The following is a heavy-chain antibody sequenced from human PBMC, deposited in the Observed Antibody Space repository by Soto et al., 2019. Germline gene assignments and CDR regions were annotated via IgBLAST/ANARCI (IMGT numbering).Heavy chain of an antibody. D-gene: IGHD6-19*01. CDR2: ISASGSTT. J-gene: IGHJ4*02. V-gene: IGHV3-23*01. CDR3: AKDCKSGSGWYWDY. CDR1: GFTFSTYA. Sequence: GGSLRLSCAASGFTFSTYAMSRVRQAPGKGLEWVSAISASGSTTFYADSVKGRFTISRDNSKNTLYLQVNSLRAEDTAVYYCAKDCKSGSGWYWDYWGQGTLVTVSS.